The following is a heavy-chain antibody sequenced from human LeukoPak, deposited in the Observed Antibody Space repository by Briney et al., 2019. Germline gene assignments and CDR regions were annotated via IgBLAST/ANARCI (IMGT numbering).Heavy chain of an antibody. Sequence: SVKVSCKASGGTFSSYAISWVRQAPGQGLEWMGRIIPIFGTANYAQKFQGRVTITTDESTSTAYVELSSLRSEDTAVYYCADNYYGSVSYQDDAEYFQHWGQGTLVTVSS. V-gene: IGHV1-69*05. D-gene: IGHD3-10*01. J-gene: IGHJ1*01. CDR1: GGTFSSYA. CDR3: ADNYYGSVSYQDDAEYFQH. CDR2: IIPIFGTA.